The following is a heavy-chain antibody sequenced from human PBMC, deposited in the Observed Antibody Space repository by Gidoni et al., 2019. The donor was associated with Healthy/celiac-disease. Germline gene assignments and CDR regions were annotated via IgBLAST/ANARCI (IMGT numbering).Heavy chain of an antibody. CDR3: AREGDSSGSYGAWTDI. CDR2: ISYDGSNK. V-gene: IGHV3-30-3*01. CDR1: GFTFSSYA. Sequence: QVQLVESGGGVVQPGRSLRLSCAPSGFTFSSYAMHWVRQAPGKGLEWVAVISYDGSNKYYADSVKGRFTISRDNSKNTLYLQMNSLRAEDTAVYYCAREGDSSGSYGAWTDIWGQGTMVTVSS. D-gene: IGHD3-22*01. J-gene: IGHJ3*02.